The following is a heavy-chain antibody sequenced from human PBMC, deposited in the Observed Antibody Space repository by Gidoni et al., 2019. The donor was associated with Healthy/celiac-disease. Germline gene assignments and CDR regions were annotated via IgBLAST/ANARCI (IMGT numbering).Heavy chain of an antibody. CDR3: ARDLGVRGVIDY. CDR1: GFTFSSYW. J-gene: IGHJ4*02. Sequence: EVQLVESGGGLVQPGGSLRLSCAASGFTFSSYWMHWVRQAPGKGLVWVSRINREGSSTSYADSVKGRFTISRDNAKNTLYLQMNSLRAEDTAVYYCARDLGVRGVIDYWGQGTLVTVSS. D-gene: IGHD3-10*01. V-gene: IGHV3-74*01. CDR2: INREGSST.